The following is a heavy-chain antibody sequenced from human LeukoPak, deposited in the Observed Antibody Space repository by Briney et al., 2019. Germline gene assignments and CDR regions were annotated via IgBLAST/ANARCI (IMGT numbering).Heavy chain of an antibody. D-gene: IGHD3-3*01. V-gene: IGHV1-69*04. Sequence: SVKVSCKASGGTFSSYAISWVRQAPGQGLEWVGRIIPILGIANYAQKFQGRVTITADKSTSTAYMELSSLRSEDTAVYYCARGQGNTIFGVVITHPSYYYYYGMDVWGQGTTVTVSS. CDR3: ARGQGNTIFGVVITHPSYYYYYGMDV. J-gene: IGHJ6*02. CDR2: IIPILGIA. CDR1: GGTFSSYA.